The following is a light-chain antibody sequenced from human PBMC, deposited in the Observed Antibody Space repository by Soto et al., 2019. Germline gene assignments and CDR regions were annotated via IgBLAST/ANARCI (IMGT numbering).Light chain of an antibody. CDR2: NVY. CDR1: SSDVGNYNL. Sequence: QSALTQPASVSGSPGQSITISCTGTSSDVGNYNLVSWHQQHPGKAPKLMIYNVYDRPSGISYRFSGSKSGNTASLTISGLQGEDEADYYCSAYTVSRTYVFGTGTKLTVL. J-gene: IGLJ1*01. CDR3: SAYTVSRTYV. V-gene: IGLV2-14*02.